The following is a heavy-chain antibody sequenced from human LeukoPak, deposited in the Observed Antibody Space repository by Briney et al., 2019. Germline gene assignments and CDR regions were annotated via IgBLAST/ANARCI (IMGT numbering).Heavy chain of an antibody. CDR1: GFMFSNYW. CDR2: ISASGVMT. CDR3: AKDRSIGTYYTFDH. D-gene: IGHD1-26*01. J-gene: IGHJ4*02. V-gene: IGHV3-23*01. Sequence: GGSLRLSCAASGFMFSNYWMSWVRQAPGKGLEWVSSISASGVMTYYADSVKGRFTVSRDNSKNSLYLQMSSLTAADTAVYYCAKDRSIGTYYTFDHWGQGTLVTVSS.